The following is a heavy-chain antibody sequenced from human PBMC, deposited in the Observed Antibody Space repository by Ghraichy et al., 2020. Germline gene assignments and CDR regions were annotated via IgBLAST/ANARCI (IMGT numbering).Heavy chain of an antibody. CDR1: GGSISSYY. V-gene: IGHV4-59*08. CDR3: ARHYCGGDCYSVNWYFDL. Sequence: SETLSLTCTVSGGSISSYYWSWIRQPPGKGLEWIGYIYYSGSTNYNPSLKSRVTISVDTSKNQFSLKLSSVTAADTAVYYCARHYCGGDCYSVNWYFDLWGRGTLVTVSS. D-gene: IGHD2-21*02. J-gene: IGHJ2*01. CDR2: IYYSGST.